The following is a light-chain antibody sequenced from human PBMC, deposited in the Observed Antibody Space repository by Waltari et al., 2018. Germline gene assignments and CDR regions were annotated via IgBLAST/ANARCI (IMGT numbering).Light chain of an antibody. V-gene: IGKV3-15*01. J-gene: IGKJ1*01. CDR3: QQYHIWWT. CDR1: QSVSSN. CDR2: DAS. Sequence: EVVMTQSPATLYVSPGERATLSCRASQSVSSNVAWYQQKPGQAPRLLISDASTRATGIPARFSGSGSGTEFTLTIGSLQSEDSAVYYCQQYHIWWTFGQGTKVEIK.